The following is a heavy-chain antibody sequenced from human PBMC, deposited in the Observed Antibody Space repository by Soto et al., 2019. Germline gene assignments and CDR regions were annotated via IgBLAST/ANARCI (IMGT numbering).Heavy chain of an antibody. CDR2: IRGKTDGGTT. CDR1: GFTFNNAW. Sequence: GGSLRLSCAASGFTFNNAWMSWVRQAPGKGPEWVGHIRGKTDGGTTDCAAPVKGRFTISRDDSKDTLYLQMNSLKTEDTAVYYCTTITFSSGWYLDRWGQGTLVTVSS. D-gene: IGHD6-19*01. J-gene: IGHJ4*02. CDR3: TTITFSSGWYLDR. V-gene: IGHV3-15*01.